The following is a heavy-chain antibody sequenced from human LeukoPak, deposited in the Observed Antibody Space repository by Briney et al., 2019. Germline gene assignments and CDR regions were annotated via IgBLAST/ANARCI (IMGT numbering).Heavy chain of an antibody. CDR3: ATLSSGWDERIDY. CDR1: GYTLTELS. J-gene: IGHJ4*02. D-gene: IGHD6-19*01. CDR2: FDPEDGET. Sequence: ASVKVSCKVSGYTLTELSMHWVRQAPGKGLEWMGGFDPEDGETIYAQKFQGRVTMTEDTSTDTAYMELSGLRSEDTAVYYCATLSSGWDERIDYWGQGTLVTVSS. V-gene: IGHV1-24*01.